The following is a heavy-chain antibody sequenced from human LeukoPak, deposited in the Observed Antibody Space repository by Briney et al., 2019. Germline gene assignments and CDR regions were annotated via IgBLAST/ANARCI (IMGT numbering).Heavy chain of an antibody. CDR3: ARDYGIVGATSGGAFDI. J-gene: IGHJ3*02. V-gene: IGHV1-46*01. Sequence: ASVKVSCKASGYTFTSYYMHWVRQAPGQGLEWMGIINPSGGSTSYAQKFQGRVTMTRDTSTSTVYMELSSLRSEDTAVYCCARDYGIVGATSGGAFDIWGQGTMVTVSS. CDR1: GYTFTSYY. CDR2: INPSGGST. D-gene: IGHD1-26*01.